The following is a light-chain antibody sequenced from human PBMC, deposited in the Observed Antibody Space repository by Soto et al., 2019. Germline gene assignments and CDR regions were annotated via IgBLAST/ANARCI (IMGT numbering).Light chain of an antibody. CDR2: DAA. CDR1: QDISNY. Sequence: DIQMTQSPSSLSASLGDRVTITCQASQDISNYLNCYQQKPGKAPKVLIDDAANLETGVPSRITGSGSGTNFTFTISSLQPEDIATYYCQQYYNLLFRTFGGGTQLDIK. CDR3: QQYYNLLFRT. V-gene: IGKV1-33*01. J-gene: IGKJ4*01.